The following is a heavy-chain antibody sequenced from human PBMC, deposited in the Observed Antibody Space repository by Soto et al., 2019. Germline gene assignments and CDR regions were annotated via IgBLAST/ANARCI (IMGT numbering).Heavy chain of an antibody. CDR3: ARYNVVPGAIGAPNNWFDP. D-gene: IGHD2-2*01. CDR2: IYYSGST. V-gene: IGHV4-59*08. CDR1: GGSISSYH. Sequence: SETLSLTCTVSGGSISSYHWSWIRQPPGKGLEWIGYIYYSGSTNYNPSLKSRVTISVDTSKNQFSLKVSSVTAADTAVYYCARYNVVPGAIGAPNNWFDPWGQGTLVTVPS. J-gene: IGHJ5*02.